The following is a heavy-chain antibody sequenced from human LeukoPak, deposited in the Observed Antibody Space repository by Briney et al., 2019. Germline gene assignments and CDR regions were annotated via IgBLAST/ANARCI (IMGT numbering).Heavy chain of an antibody. CDR3: PRDGYSSSWYLGYFDY. CDR1: GFTFSSYA. CDR2: ISYDGSNK. V-gene: IGHV3-30-3*01. Sequence: GSLRLSCAASGFTFSSYAMHWVRQAPGKGLEWVAVISYDGSNKYYADSVKGRFTISRDNSKNTLYLQMNSLRAEDTAVYYCPRDGYSSSWYLGYFDYWGQGTLVTVSS. J-gene: IGHJ4*02. D-gene: IGHD6-13*01.